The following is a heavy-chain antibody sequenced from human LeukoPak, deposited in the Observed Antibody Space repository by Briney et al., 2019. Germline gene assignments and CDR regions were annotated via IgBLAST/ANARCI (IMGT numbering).Heavy chain of an antibody. J-gene: IGHJ5*02. CDR2: ISSSSSYI. CDR3: ARLFMVRGVIITVRWFDP. Sequence: PGGSLRLSCAASGFTFSSYSMNWVRQAPGKELEWVSSISSSSSYIYYADSVKGRFTISRDNAKNSLYLQMNNLRAEDTAVYYCARLFMVRGVIITVRWFDPWGQGTLVTVSS. V-gene: IGHV3-21*01. CDR1: GFTFSSYS. D-gene: IGHD3-10*01.